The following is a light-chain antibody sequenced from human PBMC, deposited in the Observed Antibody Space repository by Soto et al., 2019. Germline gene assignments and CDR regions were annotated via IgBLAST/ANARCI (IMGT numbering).Light chain of an antibody. V-gene: IGKV3-15*01. CDR2: GAS. CDR1: QSVNTN. J-gene: IGKJ1*01. CDR3: QQYDSSPRT. Sequence: EIVVTQSPATLSVSPGERATLSCRASQSVNTNFAWYQQKPGQAPRLLIYGASTRATGIPARFSGSGSGTEFTLTISSLQSEDFAVYWCQQYDSSPRTFGQGTKVDIK.